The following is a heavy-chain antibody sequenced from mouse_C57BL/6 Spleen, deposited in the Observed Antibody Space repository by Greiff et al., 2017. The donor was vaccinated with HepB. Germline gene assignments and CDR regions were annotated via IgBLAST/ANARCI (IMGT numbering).Heavy chain of an antibody. D-gene: IGHD1-1*01. V-gene: IGHV1-78*01. CDR3: ARWYYYGSKYFDY. CDR2: IYPRDGST. J-gene: IGHJ2*01. CDR1: GYTFTDHT. Sequence: VQLQESDAELVKPGASVKISCKVSGYTFTDHTIHWMKQRPEQGLEWIGYIYPRDGSTKYNEKFKGKATLTADKSSSTAYMQLNSLTSEDSAVYFCARWYYYGSKYFDYWGQGTTLTVSS.